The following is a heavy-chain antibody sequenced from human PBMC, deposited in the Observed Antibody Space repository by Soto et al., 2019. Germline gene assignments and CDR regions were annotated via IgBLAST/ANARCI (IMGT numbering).Heavy chain of an antibody. Sequence: EGSLRLSCAASGFTFSSYAMSWVRQAPGKGLEWVSAISGSGGSTYYADSVKGRFTISRDNSKNTLYLQMNSLRAEDTHVHYCAKLRVPGDCSGGSCYSFDYWRQXTLVTVSS. V-gene: IGHV3-23*01. CDR3: AKLRVPGDCSGGSCYSFDY. CDR1: GFTFSSYA. D-gene: IGHD2-15*01. J-gene: IGHJ4*02. CDR2: ISGSGGST.